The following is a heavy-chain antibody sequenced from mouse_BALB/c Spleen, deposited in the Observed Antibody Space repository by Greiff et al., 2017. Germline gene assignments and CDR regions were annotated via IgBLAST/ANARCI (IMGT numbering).Heavy chain of an antibody. CDR2: ISNGGGST. CDR3: ARHDYGNYGAMDY. V-gene: IGHV5-12-2*01. CDR1: GFTFSSYT. Sequence: EVKLMESGGGLVQPGGSLKLSCAASGFTFSSYTMSWVRQTPEKRLEWVAYISNGGGSTYYPDTVKGRFTISRDNAKNTLYLQMSSLKSENTAMYYCARHDYGNYGAMDYWGQGTSVTVSS. D-gene: IGHD2-1*01. J-gene: IGHJ4*01.